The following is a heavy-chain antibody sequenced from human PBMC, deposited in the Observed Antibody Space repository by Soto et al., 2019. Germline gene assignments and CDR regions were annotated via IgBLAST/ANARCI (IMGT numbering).Heavy chain of an antibody. CDR2: IYYSGST. J-gene: IGHJ4*02. CDR3: ARRYGDCFDF. V-gene: IGHV4-59*08. Sequence: PSETLSRTCTVSGGSISSYYWSWIRQPPGKGLEWIGYIYYSGSTNYNPSLKSRVTISVDTSKNQFSLKLSSVTAADTAVYYCARRYGDCFDFWGQGTLVTVS. D-gene: IGHD4-17*01. CDR1: GGSISSYY.